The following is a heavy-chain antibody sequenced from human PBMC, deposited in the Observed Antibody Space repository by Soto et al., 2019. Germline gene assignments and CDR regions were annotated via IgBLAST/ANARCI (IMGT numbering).Heavy chain of an antibody. CDR1: GGSISSGGYY. V-gene: IGHV4-61*08. Sequence: SGGSISSGGYYWSWIRQPPGKGLEWIGYIYYSGSTNYNPSLKSRVTISVDTSKNQFSLKLSSVTAADTAVYYCARSPRRVQGYFQHWGQGTLVTVSS. J-gene: IGHJ1*01. CDR2: IYYSGST. CDR3: ARSPRRVQGYFQH.